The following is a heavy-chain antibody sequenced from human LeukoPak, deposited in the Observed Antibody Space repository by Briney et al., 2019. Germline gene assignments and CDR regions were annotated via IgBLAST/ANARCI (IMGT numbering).Heavy chain of an antibody. J-gene: IGHJ5*02. CDR2: IYYSGST. Sequence: KPSETLSLTCTVSGGSISSYYWSWIRQPPGKGLEWIGYIYYSGSTNYNPSLKSRVTISVDTSKNQFSLKLSSVTAADTAVYYCARDRTSGIVGATRRGPSGWFDPWGQGTLVTVSS. D-gene: IGHD1-26*01. V-gene: IGHV4-59*01. CDR1: GGSISSYY. CDR3: ARDRTSGIVGATRRGPSGWFDP.